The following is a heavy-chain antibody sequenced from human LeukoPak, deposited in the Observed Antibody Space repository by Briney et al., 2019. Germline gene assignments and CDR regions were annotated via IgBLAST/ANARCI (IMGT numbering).Heavy chain of an antibody. J-gene: IGHJ5*02. Sequence: GGSLRLSCAASGFTFSSYGMHWVRQAPGKGLEWVAFIRYDGSNKYYADSVKGRFTISRDNSKNTLYLQMNSLRAEDTAVYYCAKDNRYSSSWYGSWGQGTLVTVSS. CDR2: IRYDGSNK. CDR3: AKDNRYSSSWYGS. D-gene: IGHD6-13*01. V-gene: IGHV3-30*02. CDR1: GFTFSSYG.